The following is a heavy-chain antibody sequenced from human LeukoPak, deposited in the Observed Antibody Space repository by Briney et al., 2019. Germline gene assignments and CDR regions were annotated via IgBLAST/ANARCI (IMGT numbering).Heavy chain of an antibody. J-gene: IGHJ5*02. Sequence: QTGGSLRLSCAASGFTFSSYWMSWVRQAPGKGLEWVANIKQDGSEKYYVDSVKGRFTISRDNAKNSLYLQMNSLRAEDTAVYYCASLHHDNWFDPWGQGTLVTVSS. D-gene: IGHD4-11*01. CDR2: IKQDGSEK. CDR3: ASLHHDNWFDP. CDR1: GFTFSSYW. V-gene: IGHV3-7*01.